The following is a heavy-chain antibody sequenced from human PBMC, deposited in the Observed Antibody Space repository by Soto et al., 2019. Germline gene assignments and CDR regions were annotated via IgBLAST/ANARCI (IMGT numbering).Heavy chain of an antibody. V-gene: IGHV3-30*03. CDR3: APRVPPGTYGGQYFQH. CDR1: GFTFSSYG. Sequence: GGSLRLSCAASGFTFSSYGMHWVRQAPGKGLEWVAVISYDVSNKYYADSVKGRFTISRDNSKNTLYLQMNSLRAEDTAVYYCAPRVPPGTYGGQYFQHCGRGTMVRVSS. D-gene: IGHD1-26*01. CDR2: ISYDVSNK. J-gene: IGHJ1*01.